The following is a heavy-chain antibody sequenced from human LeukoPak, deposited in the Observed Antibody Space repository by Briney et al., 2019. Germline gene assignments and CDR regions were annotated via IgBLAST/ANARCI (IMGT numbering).Heavy chain of an antibody. J-gene: IGHJ4*02. Sequence: PGGSLRLSCAASGFTFSSYVMRWVRRAPGKGLEWVSDISSSGDSTHYADSVKGRFTISRDNSKNTLFLQMNSPTAEDTAVYYCAKRAVGAAYYFDYWGQGTLVTVSS. V-gene: IGHV3-23*01. CDR1: GFTFSSYV. D-gene: IGHD2-15*01. CDR2: ISSSGDST. CDR3: AKRAVGAAYYFDY.